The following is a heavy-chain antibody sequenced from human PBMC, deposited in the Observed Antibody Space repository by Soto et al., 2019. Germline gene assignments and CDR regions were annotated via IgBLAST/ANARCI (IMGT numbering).Heavy chain of an antibody. D-gene: IGHD2-2*01. CDR3: ARHLTLNPAATEYYYYYMDV. Sequence: SETLSLTCTVSGGSISSSSYYWGWIRQPPGKGLEWIGSIYYSGSTYYNPSLKSRVTISVDTSKNQFSLKLSSVTAADTAVYYCARHLTLNPAATEYYYYYMDVWGKGTTVTVSS. J-gene: IGHJ6*03. CDR2: IYYSGST. V-gene: IGHV4-39*01. CDR1: GGSISSSSYY.